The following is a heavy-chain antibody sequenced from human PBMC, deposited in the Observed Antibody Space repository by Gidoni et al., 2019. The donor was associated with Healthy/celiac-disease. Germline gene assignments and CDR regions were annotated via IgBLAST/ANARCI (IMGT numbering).Heavy chain of an antibody. CDR3: ARHGRDCSSTSCYVRVDWFDP. Sequence: QLQLQESGPGLVKPSETLSLTCPVSGGPISRSSYSWAWIRQPPGKGLEWIGSIYSSGSTYYNPSLKSRVTISVDTSKNQYSLKLSSVTAADTAVYYCARHGRDCSSTSCYVRVDWFDPWGQGTLVTVSS. CDR1: GGPISRSSYS. CDR2: IYSSGST. V-gene: IGHV4-39*01. D-gene: IGHD2-2*01. J-gene: IGHJ5*02.